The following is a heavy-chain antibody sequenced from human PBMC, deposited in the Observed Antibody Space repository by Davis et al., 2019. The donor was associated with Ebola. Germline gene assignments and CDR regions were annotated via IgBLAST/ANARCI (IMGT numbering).Heavy chain of an antibody. V-gene: IGHV3-21*04. J-gene: IGHJ6*02. CDR1: GFTFSSYS. Sequence: GGSLRLSCAASGFTFSSYSMNWVRQAPGKGLEWVSSISSSSSYIDYADSVKGRFNISRDNAKNSLYLQMNSLRAEDTALYYCTTKDCSSTSCYENYYYGMDVWGQGTTVTVSS. CDR3: TTKDCSSTSCYENYYYGMDV. CDR2: ISSSSSYI. D-gene: IGHD2-2*01.